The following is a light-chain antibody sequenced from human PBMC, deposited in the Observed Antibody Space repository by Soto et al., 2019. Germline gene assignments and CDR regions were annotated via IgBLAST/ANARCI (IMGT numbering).Light chain of an antibody. CDR3: QQYGSSPRT. CDR2: GAS. J-gene: IGKJ1*01. CDR1: QSISDT. Sequence: EILMTQSPATLSVSPVRRPTLSCQASQSISDTLAWYQQKPGQAPRLLIYGASKRATGFPARFSGSGSGTDFTLTISRLEPEDFAVYYCQQYGSSPRTFGQGTKVDIK. V-gene: IGKV3-20*01.